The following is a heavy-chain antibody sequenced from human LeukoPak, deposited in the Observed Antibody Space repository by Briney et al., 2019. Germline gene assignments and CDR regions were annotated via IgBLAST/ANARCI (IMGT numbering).Heavy chain of an antibody. Sequence: GGSLRLSCAASGFTFSSYWMSWVRQAPGKGLEWVANIKQDGSEKYYVDSVKGRFTISRDNAKNSLYLQMNSLRAEDTVVYYCARYTYYDFWSGYYREYYFDYWGQGTLVTVSS. CDR3: ARYTYYDFWSGYYREYYFDY. V-gene: IGHV3-7*03. D-gene: IGHD3-3*01. CDR2: IKQDGSEK. J-gene: IGHJ4*02. CDR1: GFTFSSYW.